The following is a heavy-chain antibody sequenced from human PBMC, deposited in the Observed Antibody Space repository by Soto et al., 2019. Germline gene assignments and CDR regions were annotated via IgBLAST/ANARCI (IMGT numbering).Heavy chain of an antibody. V-gene: IGHV3-9*01. D-gene: IGHD2-2*01. CDR3: AKVGYCSSTSCLDDAFDI. CDR2: ISWNSGSI. CDR1: GFTFDDYA. Sequence: EVQLVESGGGLVQPGRSLRLSCAASGFTFDDYAMHWVRQAPGKGLEWVSGISWNSGSIGYADSVKGRFTISRDNAKNSLYLQMNSLRAEDTALYYCAKVGYCSSTSCLDDAFDIWGQGTMVTVSS. J-gene: IGHJ3*02.